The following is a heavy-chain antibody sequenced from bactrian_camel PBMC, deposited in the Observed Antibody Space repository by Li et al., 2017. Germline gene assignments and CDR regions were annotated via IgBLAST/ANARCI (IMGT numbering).Heavy chain of an antibody. CDR2: IHRDGST. CDR1: GYVDSSVC. Sequence: VQLVESGGGSVQAGGSLTLSCVASGYVDSSVCMGWFRQAPGKEREGVASIHRDGSTSYADSVEGRFTISKDNAKDTLYLQMNSLEPDDTAINYCTPVLILSDGYCYKADNYWGQGTQVTVS. J-gene: IGHJ4*01. CDR3: TPVLILSDGYCYKADNY. D-gene: IGHD3*01. V-gene: IGHV3S53*01.